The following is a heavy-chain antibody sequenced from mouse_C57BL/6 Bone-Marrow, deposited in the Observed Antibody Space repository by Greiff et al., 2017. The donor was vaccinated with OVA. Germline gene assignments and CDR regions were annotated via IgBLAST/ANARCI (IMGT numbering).Heavy chain of an antibody. CDR2: IYPGGGYT. J-gene: IGHJ1*03. CDR1: GYTFTNYW. D-gene: IGHD1-1*01. Sequence: VQLQESGAELVRPGTSVKMSCKASGYTFTNYWIGWAKQRPGHGLEWIGDIYPGGGYTNYNEKFKSKATLTVDKPSSTAYMQLSSLTSEDSAVYYCARCYYGSSPYFDVWGTGTTVTVSS. CDR3: ARCYYGSSPYFDV. V-gene: IGHV1-63*01.